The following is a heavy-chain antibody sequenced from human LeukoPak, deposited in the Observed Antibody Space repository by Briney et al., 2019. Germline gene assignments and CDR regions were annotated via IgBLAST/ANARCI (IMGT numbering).Heavy chain of an antibody. CDR3: AREGWERHFDY. CDR2: IYYSGST. D-gene: IGHD1-26*01. Sequence: SETLSLTCTVSGGSISSYYWSWIRQPPGKGLEWIGYIYYSGSTNYNPSLKSRVTISVDTSRNQFSLKLSSVTAADTAVYYCAREGWERHFDYWAREPWSPSPQ. V-gene: IGHV4-59*01. J-gene: IGHJ4*02. CDR1: GGSISSYY.